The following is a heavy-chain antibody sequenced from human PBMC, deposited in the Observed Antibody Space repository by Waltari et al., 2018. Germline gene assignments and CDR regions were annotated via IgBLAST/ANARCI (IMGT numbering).Heavy chain of an antibody. Sequence: QVQLVQSGAEVKKPGASVKVSCKASGYTFTSYAMHWVRQAPGQRLEWMGWINAGNGNTKYSQKFQGRVTITRDTSASTAYMELSSLRSEDTAVYYCARSRGRAVAGSLNIIDYWGQGTLVTVSS. CDR3: ARSRGRAVAGSLNIIDY. J-gene: IGHJ4*02. V-gene: IGHV1-3*01. CDR1: GYTFTSYA. D-gene: IGHD6-19*01. CDR2: INAGNGNT.